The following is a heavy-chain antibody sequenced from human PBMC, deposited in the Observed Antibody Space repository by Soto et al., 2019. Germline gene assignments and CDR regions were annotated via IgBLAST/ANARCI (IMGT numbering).Heavy chain of an antibody. CDR2: IIPIFGTA. J-gene: IGHJ4*02. Sequence: QVQLVQSGAEVKKPGSSVKVSCKASGGTFSSYAISWVRQAPGQGLEWMGGIIPIFGTANYAQKFQGRVTITADESTCTAYMELSSLRCEDTAVYYCAGRGSGGSSGYYALYYWGQGALVTVSS. CDR1: GGTFSSYA. V-gene: IGHV1-69*01. D-gene: IGHD3-22*01. CDR3: AGRGSGGSSGYYALYY.